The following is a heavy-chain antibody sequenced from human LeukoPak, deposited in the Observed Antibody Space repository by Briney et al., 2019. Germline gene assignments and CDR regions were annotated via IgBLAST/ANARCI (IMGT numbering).Heavy chain of an antibody. D-gene: IGHD1-26*01. CDR3: ARMSGSYLDN. J-gene: IGHJ4*02. V-gene: IGHV3-23*01. Sequence: PGGSLRLSRAASGFTFSSYAMSWVRQAPGKGLEWVSAISGSGGSTYYADSVKGRFTIPRDNSKNTMYLQMNSLRAEDTAVYYCARMSGSYLDNWGQGTLVTVSS. CDR1: GFTFSSYA. CDR2: ISGSGGST.